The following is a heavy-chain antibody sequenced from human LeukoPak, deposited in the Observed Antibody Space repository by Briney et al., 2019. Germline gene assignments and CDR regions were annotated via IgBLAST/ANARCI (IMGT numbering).Heavy chain of an antibody. CDR1: GGSLSTYY. J-gene: IGHJ3*02. CDR3: ARLSAAAHLGAFDI. Sequence: PSETLSLTCTVSGGSLSTYYWGWIRQPPGKGLEWIGYIHTSGSSNQNPSLKRRVTISLDTSRNEYSLRLSSVTAADTAVYYCARLSAAAHLGAFDIWGQGTIVTVSS. D-gene: IGHD3-3*01. CDR2: IHTSGSS. V-gene: IGHV4-4*09.